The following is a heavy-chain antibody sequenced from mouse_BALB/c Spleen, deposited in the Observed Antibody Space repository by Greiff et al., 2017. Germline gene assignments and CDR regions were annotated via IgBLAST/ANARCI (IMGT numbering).Heavy chain of an antibody. CDR1: GYTFTSYA. CDR3: SIYYESPWFAY. J-gene: IGHJ3*01. V-gene: IGHV1S56*01. CDR2: IYPGDGST. D-gene: IGHD2-4*01. Sequence: VQLQQSGPELVKPGALVKISCKASGYTFTSYAINWVEQRPGQGLEWSGWIYPGDGSTKYNEKFKGKATLTADNSSSTTDMQLSSLTSEDSAVYYCSIYYESPWFAYWGQGALVTVSA.